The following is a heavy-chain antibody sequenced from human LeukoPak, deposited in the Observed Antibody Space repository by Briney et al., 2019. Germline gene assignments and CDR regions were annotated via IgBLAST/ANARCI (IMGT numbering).Heavy chain of an antibody. CDR1: GGSISSYY. CDR3: ARAGGVWGSYYGMDV. V-gene: IGHV4-59*01. J-gene: IGHJ6*02. D-gene: IGHD3-16*01. Sequence: ASETLSLTCTVSGGSISSYYWSWIRQPPGKGLEWIGYIYYSGSTNYNPSLKSRVTISVDTSKNQFSLKLSSVTAADTAVYYCARAGGVWGSYYGMDVWGQGTTVTVSS. CDR2: IYYSGST.